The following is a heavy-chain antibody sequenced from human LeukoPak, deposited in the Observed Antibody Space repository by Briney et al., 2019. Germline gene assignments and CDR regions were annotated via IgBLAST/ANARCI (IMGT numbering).Heavy chain of an antibody. Sequence: GGSLRLSCAASGFTFSSNAMSWVRQAPGKGLEWVSVISGSGGSTYYADSVKGRFTISRDNSKNTLYLQMNSLRAEDTAVYYCARPQRGSNSRDYYYYGMDVWGQGTTVTVAS. CDR3: ARPQRGSNSRDYYYYGMDV. D-gene: IGHD6-13*01. V-gene: IGHV3-23*01. CDR1: GFTFSSNA. CDR2: ISGSGGST. J-gene: IGHJ6*02.